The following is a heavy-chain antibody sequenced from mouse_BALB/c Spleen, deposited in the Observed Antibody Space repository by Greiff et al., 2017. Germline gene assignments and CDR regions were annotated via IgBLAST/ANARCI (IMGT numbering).Heavy chain of an antibody. J-gene: IGHJ2*01. CDR3: AGGHYFDY. CDR2: INSNGGST. CDR1: GFTFSSYG. V-gene: IGHV5-6-3*01. Sequence: VKLVESGGGLVQPGGSLKLSCAASGFTFSSYGMSWVRQTPDKRLELVATINSNGGSTYYPDSVKGRFTISRDNAKNTLYLQMSSLKSEDTAMYYCAGGHYFDYWGQGTTLTVSS.